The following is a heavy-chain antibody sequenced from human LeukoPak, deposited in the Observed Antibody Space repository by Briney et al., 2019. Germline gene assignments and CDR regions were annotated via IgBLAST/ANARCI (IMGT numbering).Heavy chain of an antibody. Sequence: PSETLSLTCTVSGASISSYDWSWIRQPPGKALEWIGYISHSGSTNYNPSLKSRVTISTDTSKNQFSLKLSSVTTADTAVYYCARGSSGYYPYWGRGTLVTVSS. V-gene: IGHV4-59*01. D-gene: IGHD3-22*01. CDR1: GASISSYD. J-gene: IGHJ4*02. CDR3: ARGSSGYYPY. CDR2: ISHSGST.